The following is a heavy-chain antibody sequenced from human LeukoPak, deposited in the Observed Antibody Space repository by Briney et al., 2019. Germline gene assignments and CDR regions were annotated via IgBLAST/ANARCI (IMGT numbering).Heavy chain of an antibody. D-gene: IGHD3-10*01. CDR3: ARGYGSGGPYYFDY. Sequence: GGSLRLSCVASGFSFSSYSMNWVRQAPGKGLEWVSSISSSSSYIYYADSVKGRFTISRDNAKNSLYLQMNSLRAEDTAVYYCARGYGSGGPYYFDYWGQGTLVTVSS. J-gene: IGHJ4*02. V-gene: IGHV3-21*01. CDR2: ISSSSSYI. CDR1: GFSFSSYS.